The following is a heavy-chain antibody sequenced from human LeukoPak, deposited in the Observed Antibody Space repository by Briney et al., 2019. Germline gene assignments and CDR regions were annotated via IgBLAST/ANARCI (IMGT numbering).Heavy chain of an antibody. V-gene: IGHV1-18*01. CDR2: ISAYNGNT. D-gene: IGHD3-3*01. Sequence: ASVKVSCKASGYTFTSYGISWVRQAPGQGLEWMGWISAYNGNTNYAQKLQGRVTMTTDTSTSTAYMELRSLRSDDTAVYYCAREGTEEWLPYYDFWSGYPYYFDYWGQGTLVTVSS. CDR1: GYTFTSYG. J-gene: IGHJ4*02. CDR3: AREGTEEWLPYYDFWSGYPYYFDY.